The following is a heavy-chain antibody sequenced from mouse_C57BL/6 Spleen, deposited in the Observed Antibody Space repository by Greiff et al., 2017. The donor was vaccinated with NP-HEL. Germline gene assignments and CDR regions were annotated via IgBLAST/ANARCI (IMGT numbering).Heavy chain of an antibody. V-gene: IGHV5-9-1*02. J-gene: IGHJ4*01. Sequence: DVMLVESGEGLVKPGGSLKLSCAASGFTFSSYAMSWVRQTPEKRLEWVAYISSGGDYIYYADTVKGRFTISRDNARNTLYLQMSSLKSEDTAMYYCTRDRRRDYAMDYWGQGTSVTVSS. CDR2: ISSGGDYI. CDR3: TRDRRRDYAMDY. CDR1: GFTFSSYA.